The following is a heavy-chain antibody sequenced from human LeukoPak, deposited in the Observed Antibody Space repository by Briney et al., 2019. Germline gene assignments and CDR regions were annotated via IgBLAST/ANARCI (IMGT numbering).Heavy chain of an antibody. CDR1: GFTFSSYA. V-gene: IGHV3-7*03. CDR3: AKDAYTMVRGVTIPNFDY. Sequence: PGGSLRLSCAASGFTFSSYAMSWVRRAPGKGLEWVANIKQDGIEQYYVDSVKGRFTISRDNAENSLYLQMNSLRAEDTAVYYCAKDAYTMVRGVTIPNFDYWGQGTLVTVSS. CDR2: IKQDGIEQ. J-gene: IGHJ4*02. D-gene: IGHD3-10*01.